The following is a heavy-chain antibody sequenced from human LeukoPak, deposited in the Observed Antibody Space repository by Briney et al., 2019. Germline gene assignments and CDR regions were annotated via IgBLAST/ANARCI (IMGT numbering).Heavy chain of an antibody. CDR3: AKAGGYSYGEKVDY. D-gene: IGHD5-18*01. Sequence: GGSLRLSCAASGFTFDDYAMHWVRQAPGKGLEWVSLISGDGGSTYYADSVKGRFTISRDNSKNSLYLQMNSLRAEDTALYYCAKAGGYSYGEKVDYWGQGTLVTVSS. CDR2: ISGDGGST. V-gene: IGHV3-43*02. J-gene: IGHJ4*02. CDR1: GFTFDDYA.